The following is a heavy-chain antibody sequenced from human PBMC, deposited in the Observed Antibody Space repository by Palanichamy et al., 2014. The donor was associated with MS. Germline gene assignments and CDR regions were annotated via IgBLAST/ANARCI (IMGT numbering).Heavy chain of an antibody. J-gene: IGHJ4*02. D-gene: IGHD2-15*01. CDR1: GFTFSSYS. Sequence: SGEGLVKPGGSLRLSCAASGFTFSSYSMNWVRQAPGKGLEWVSSISSSSSYIYYADSVKGRFTISRDNAKNSLYLQMNSLRAEDTAVYYCARVYCSGGSCYLDYWGQGTLVTVSS. CDR2: ISSSSSYI. V-gene: IGHV3-21*01. CDR3: ARVYCSGGSCYLDY.